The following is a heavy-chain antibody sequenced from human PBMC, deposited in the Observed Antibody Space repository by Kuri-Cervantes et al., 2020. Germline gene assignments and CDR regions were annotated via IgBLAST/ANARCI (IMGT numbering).Heavy chain of an antibody. CDR1: GFTFSSYW. D-gene: IGHD2-15*01. CDR2: IKQDGSEK. J-gene: IGHJ4*02. CDR3: AKHPLKGSSGGRGPIDY. V-gene: IGHV3-7*03. Sequence: GGSLRLSCAASGFTFSSYWMSWVRQAPGKGLEWVANIKQDGSEKYYVDSVKGRFTISRDNAKNSLYLQMNSLRAEDTAVYYCAKHPLKGSSGGRGPIDYWGQGTLVTV.